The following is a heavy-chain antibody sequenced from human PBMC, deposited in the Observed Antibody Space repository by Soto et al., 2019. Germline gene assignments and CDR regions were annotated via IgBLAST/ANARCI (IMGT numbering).Heavy chain of an antibody. V-gene: IGHV4-39*01. CDR3: ARRVDIVATSLNWFDP. D-gene: IGHD5-12*01. Sequence: SETLSLTCTVSGGSISSSSYYWCWIRQPPGKGLEWIGSIYYSGSTYYNPSLKSRVTISVDTSKNQFSLKLSSVTAADTAVYYCARRVDIVATSLNWFDPWGQGTLVTVSS. J-gene: IGHJ5*02. CDR2: IYYSGST. CDR1: GGSISSSSYY.